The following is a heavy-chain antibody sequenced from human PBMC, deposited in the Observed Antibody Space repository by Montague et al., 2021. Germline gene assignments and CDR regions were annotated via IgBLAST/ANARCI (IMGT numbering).Heavy chain of an antibody. CDR1: GGSISSSNYH. J-gene: IGHJ4*02. D-gene: IGHD2-8*01. CDR2: ITYTGNT. V-gene: IGHV4-39*01. CDR3: ARLDIVLIYWGFDY. Sequence: ETLSLTCIVSGGSISSSNYHWGWIRQPPGKGLEWIGSITYTGNTYYNPSLKTRVTMSVDTSRNQFSLKLTSVTAADTAVYYCARLDIVLIYWGFDYWGQGTLVTVSS.